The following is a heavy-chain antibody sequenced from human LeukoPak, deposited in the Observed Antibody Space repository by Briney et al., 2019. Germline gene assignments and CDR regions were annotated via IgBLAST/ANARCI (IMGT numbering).Heavy chain of an antibody. CDR1: GGSITSYY. V-gene: IGHV4-59*08. CDR3: ARRAGSGWYFDY. CDR2: IHYSGTT. Sequence: SETLSLTCTVSGGSITSYYWSWIRQPPGKGLEWIGYIHYSGTTNYNPSLKSRVTISVDTSKDQFSLKLNSMTAADTAVYYCARRAGSGWYFDYWGQGTLVTVSS. D-gene: IGHD6-19*01. J-gene: IGHJ4*02.